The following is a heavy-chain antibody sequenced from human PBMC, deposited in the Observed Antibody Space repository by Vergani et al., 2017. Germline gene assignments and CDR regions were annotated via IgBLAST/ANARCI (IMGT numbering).Heavy chain of an antibody. J-gene: IGHJ4*02. Sequence: QVQLKESGPGLVGPSETLSLTCTVSGGPFSGGSHYWSWLRQSAGKGLEWIGRIYNTGGPNYDPSLKTRVTMSVDTSKNQFSLKLASVTAADTAIYYCARFSSGFVAWGPGTPVTVSS. CDR2: IYNTGGP. CDR1: GGPFSGGSHY. CDR3: ARFSSGFVA. V-gene: IGHV4-61*02. D-gene: IGHD5-12*01.